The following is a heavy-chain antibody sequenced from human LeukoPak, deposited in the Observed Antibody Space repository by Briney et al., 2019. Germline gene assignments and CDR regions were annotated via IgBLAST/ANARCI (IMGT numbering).Heavy chain of an antibody. V-gene: IGHV3-49*02. Sequence: WLRQPPGKGLEWVGFIRSKAYGGTTEYAASVKGRFTISRDDSKSIAYLQMNSLKTEDTAVYYCTRDRLIQLWLQSPYYFDYWGQGTLVTVSS. CDR2: IRSKAYGGTT. CDR3: TRDRLIQLWLQSPYYFDY. D-gene: IGHD5-18*01. J-gene: IGHJ4*02.